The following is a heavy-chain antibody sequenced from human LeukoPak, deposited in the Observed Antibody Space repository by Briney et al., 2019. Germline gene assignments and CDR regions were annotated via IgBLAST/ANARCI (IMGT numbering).Heavy chain of an antibody. Sequence: PGGSLRLSCAASGFTLSSYAMSWVRQAPGKGLEWVSAISGSGDSTYYADSVKGRFTISRDSPTNTLYLQMNSLRAEDTAVYYCAKETRYCSSTSYYTDYWGQGTLVTVSS. J-gene: IGHJ4*02. CDR1: GFTLSSYA. CDR2: ISGSGDST. D-gene: IGHD2-2*02. V-gene: IGHV3-23*01. CDR3: AKETRYCSSTSYYTDY.